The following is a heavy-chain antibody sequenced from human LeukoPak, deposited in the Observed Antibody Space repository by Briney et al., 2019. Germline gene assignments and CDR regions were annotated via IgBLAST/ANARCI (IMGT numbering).Heavy chain of an antibody. V-gene: IGHV3-7*01. J-gene: IGHJ3*02. D-gene: IGHD3-10*01. Sequence: GGSLRLSCAASGFTFSSYWMSWVRQAPGKGLEWVANIKQDGSEKYYVDSVKGRFTISRDNAKNSLYLQMNSLRAEDTAVYYCVRSVIGRPGAFDIWGQGTMVTVSS. CDR3: VRSVIGRPGAFDI. CDR2: IKQDGSEK. CDR1: GFTFSSYW.